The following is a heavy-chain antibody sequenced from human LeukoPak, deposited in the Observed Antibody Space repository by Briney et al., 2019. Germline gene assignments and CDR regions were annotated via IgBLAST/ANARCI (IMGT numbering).Heavy chain of an antibody. Sequence: GGSLRLSCAASGFTFSSYGMHWVRQAPGKGLEWVAFIRYDGSNKYYADSVKGRFTISRDNSKNTLYLQMNSLRAEDTAVYYCARDGELEGAGFDYWGRGTLVTVSS. CDR2: IRYDGSNK. D-gene: IGHD1-7*01. CDR3: ARDGELEGAGFDY. J-gene: IGHJ4*02. CDR1: GFTFSSYG. V-gene: IGHV3-30*02.